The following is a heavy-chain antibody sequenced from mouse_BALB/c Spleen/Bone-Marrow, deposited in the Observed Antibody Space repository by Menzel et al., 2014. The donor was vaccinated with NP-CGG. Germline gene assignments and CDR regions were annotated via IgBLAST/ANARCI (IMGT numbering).Heavy chain of an antibody. CDR3: ARQTYYDYGGYFDY. D-gene: IGHD2-4*01. V-gene: IGHV5-6*01. CDR2: ISSGGSYT. CDR1: GFTFSSYG. Sequence: VQLKDSGGDLVKPGGSLKLSCAASGFTFSSYGMSWVRQTPDKRLEWVATISSGGSYTYYPDSVKGRFTISRDNAKNTLYLQMSSLKSEDTAMYYCARQTYYDYGGYFDYWGQGTTLTVSS. J-gene: IGHJ2*01.